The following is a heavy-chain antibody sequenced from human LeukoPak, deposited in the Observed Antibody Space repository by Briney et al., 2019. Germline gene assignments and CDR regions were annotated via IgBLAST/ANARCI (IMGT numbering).Heavy chain of an antibody. Sequence: SETLSLTCAVYGGSFSGYYWSWIRQPPGKGLEWIGEINHSGSTNYNPSLKSRVTISVDTSKNQFSLKLSSVTAADTAVYYCARGSLFWSGYPDYWGQGTLVTVSS. D-gene: IGHD3-3*01. V-gene: IGHV4-34*01. CDR1: GGSFSGYY. J-gene: IGHJ4*02. CDR3: ARGSLFWSGYPDY. CDR2: INHSGST.